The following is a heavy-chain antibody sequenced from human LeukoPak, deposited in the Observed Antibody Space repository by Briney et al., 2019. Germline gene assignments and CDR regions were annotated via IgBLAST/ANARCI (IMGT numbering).Heavy chain of an antibody. D-gene: IGHD3-16*02. CDR2: IIPIFGTA. CDR3: ARQAALLRLGELSLFR. Sequence: SVKVSCKASGGTFISYAISWVRQAPGQGLEWMGGIIPIFGTANYAQKFQGRVTITADESTSTAYMELSSLRSEDTAVYYCARQAALLRLGELSLFRWGQGTLVTVSS. V-gene: IGHV1-69*13. CDR1: GGTFISYA. J-gene: IGHJ4*02.